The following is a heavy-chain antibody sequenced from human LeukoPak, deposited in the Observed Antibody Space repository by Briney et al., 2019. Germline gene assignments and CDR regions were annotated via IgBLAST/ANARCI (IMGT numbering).Heavy chain of an antibody. CDR1: GFTFSSYW. V-gene: IGHV3-74*01. Sequence: PGGSLRLSCAASGFTFSSYWMHWVRQIPGKGLVWVSRINSDGSSTSYADSVKGRFTISRDNAKNTLYLQMNSLRAEDTAVYYCAREGELYGGRTTDYWGQGTLVTVSS. J-gene: IGHJ4*02. CDR3: AREGELYGGRTTDY. D-gene: IGHD4-23*01. CDR2: INSDGSST.